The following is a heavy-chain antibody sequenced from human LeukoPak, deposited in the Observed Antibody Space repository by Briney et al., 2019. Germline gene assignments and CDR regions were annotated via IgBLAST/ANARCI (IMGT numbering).Heavy chain of an antibody. CDR3: ARGDCSGGGCFLPEHLRH. J-gene: IGHJ1*01. CDR2: ISAYNGNI. V-gene: IGHV1-18*01. D-gene: IGHD2-15*01. Sequence: GASVKVSCKASGYTIDSYSISWVRQAPGQGLEWMGWISAYNGNINYAQRVQGRVTMTTDTSTSTAYMELRSLRSDDTAVYYCARGDCSGGGCFLPEHLRHWGQGTRVTVSS. CDR1: GYTIDSYS.